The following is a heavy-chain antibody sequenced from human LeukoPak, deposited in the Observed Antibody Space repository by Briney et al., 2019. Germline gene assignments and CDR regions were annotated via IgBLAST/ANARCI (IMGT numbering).Heavy chain of an antibody. CDR1: GGSFSGYY. CDR2: INHSGST. Sequence: SETLSLTCAVYGGSFSGYYWSWIRQPPGKGLEWIGEINHSGSTNYNPSLKSRVTISVDTSKNQFSLKLSSVTAADTAVYYCAREYYYGSGSYYNRRSGFDPWGQGTLVTVSS. V-gene: IGHV4-34*01. CDR3: AREYYYGSGSYYNRRSGFDP. D-gene: IGHD3-10*01. J-gene: IGHJ5*02.